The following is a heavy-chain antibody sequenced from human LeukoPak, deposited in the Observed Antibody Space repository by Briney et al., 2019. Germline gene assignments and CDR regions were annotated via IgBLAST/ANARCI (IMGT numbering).Heavy chain of an antibody. CDR3: ARETRTIFGVVIRGGIDY. V-gene: IGHV3-21*01. CDR2: ISSSSSYI. Sequence: PGGSLRLSCAASGFTFSSYAMSWVRQAPGKGREGVSAISSSSSYIYYADSVKGRFTISRDNAKNSLYLQMNSLSAEDTAVYYCARETRTIFGVVIRGGIDYWGQGTLVTVSS. CDR1: GFTFSSYA. J-gene: IGHJ4*02. D-gene: IGHD3-3*01.